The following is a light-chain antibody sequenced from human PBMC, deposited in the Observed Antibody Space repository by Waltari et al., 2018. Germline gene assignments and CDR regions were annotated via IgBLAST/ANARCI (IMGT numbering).Light chain of an antibody. Sequence: DIQMTQSPSSLSASVGDRVTITCRASQDISSYLNWYQQKPGKAPKPLIYAASSLQSGVPSKFSGSGSGTDFTLTISSLQPEDFATYYCQQTYSTPPWTFGQGTKVEIK. V-gene: IGKV1-39*01. CDR2: AAS. CDR3: QQTYSTPPWT. CDR1: QDISSY. J-gene: IGKJ1*01.